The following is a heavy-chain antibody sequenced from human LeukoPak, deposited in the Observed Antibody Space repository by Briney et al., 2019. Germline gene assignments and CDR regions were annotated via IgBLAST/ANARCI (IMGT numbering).Heavy chain of an antibody. J-gene: IGHJ4*02. V-gene: IGHV3-23*01. CDR1: GFTFSSYA. CDR2: VSGSGSST. D-gene: IGHD3-9*01. Sequence: GGSLRLSCAASGFTFSSYAMSWVRQAPRKGLEWVSVVSGSGSSTDYADSVKGRFTISRDNSKNTLYLQMSSLSAEDTAVYYCAKMNVLTGYYPPNFDLGGQGTLVTVSS. CDR3: AKMNVLTGYYPPNFDL.